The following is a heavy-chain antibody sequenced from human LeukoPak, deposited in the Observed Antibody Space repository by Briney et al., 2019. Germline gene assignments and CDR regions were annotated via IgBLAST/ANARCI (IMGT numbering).Heavy chain of an antibody. Sequence: GGSLRLSCAASGLTLSNFWMKWVRQAPGKGLEWVANIKQDGAEIYYVDSVRGRFTISRDNAKNSVYLQMDSLKSEDSAVYYCAAGGAYWGQGILVTDSS. CDR3: AAGGAY. CDR1: GLTLSNFW. J-gene: IGHJ4*02. D-gene: IGHD2-8*02. CDR2: IKQDGAEI. V-gene: IGHV3-7*03.